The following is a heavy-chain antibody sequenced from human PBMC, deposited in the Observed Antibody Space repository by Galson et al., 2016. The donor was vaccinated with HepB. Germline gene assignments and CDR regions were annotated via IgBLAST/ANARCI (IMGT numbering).Heavy chain of an antibody. V-gene: IGHV4-31*03. CDR1: GGSISSPGHS. D-gene: IGHD3-10*01. CDR2: IYYTGST. J-gene: IGHJ6*02. Sequence: TLSLTCSVSGGSISSPGHSWSWVRQHPGMGLEWIGYIYYTGSTYYNPPLKSRVSFSLATSKNHFSLKLRSVTAADTAVYYCARDRPGVGLSFGEFFYFNLDVWGPGTTVTVSS. CDR3: ARDRPGVGLSFGEFFYFNLDV.